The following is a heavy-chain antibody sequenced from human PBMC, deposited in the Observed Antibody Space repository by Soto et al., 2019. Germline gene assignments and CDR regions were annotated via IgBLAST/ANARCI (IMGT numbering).Heavy chain of an antibody. CDR3: ASARQGYCSSTSCPLGYSNSLHSYYYYMDV. CDR1: GFTFSSYA. D-gene: IGHD2-2*01. CDR2: ISGSGGST. Sequence: GGSLRLSCTASGFTFSSYAMSWVRQAPGKGLEWVSAISGSGGSTYYADSVKGRFTITRDNSKNTLYLQMNSLRAEDTAVYYCASARQGYCSSTSCPLGYSNSLHSYYYYMDVWGKGTTVTVSS. J-gene: IGHJ6*03. V-gene: IGHV3-23*01.